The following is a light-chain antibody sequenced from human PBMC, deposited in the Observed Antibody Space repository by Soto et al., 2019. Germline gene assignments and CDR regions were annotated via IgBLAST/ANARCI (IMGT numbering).Light chain of an antibody. CDR2: EVS. CDR1: SSDVGSYNL. Sequence: QAVVTQPASVSGSPGQSITISCTGTSSDVGSYNLVSWYQQHPGKAPKLMIYEVSKRPSGVSNRFSGSKSGNTASLTISGLQAEDEADYYCCSYAGSSANWVFGGGTKVTVL. V-gene: IGLV2-23*02. CDR3: CSYAGSSANWV. J-gene: IGLJ3*02.